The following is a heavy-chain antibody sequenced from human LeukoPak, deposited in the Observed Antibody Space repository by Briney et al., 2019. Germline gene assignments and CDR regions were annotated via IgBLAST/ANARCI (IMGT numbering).Heavy chain of an antibody. CDR3: ARGIPGYFGTSGYYYEY. J-gene: IGHJ4*02. CDR1: GDAISSNYW. V-gene: IGHV4-4*02. CDR2: VHHSGSS. Sequence: PSETLSLTCAVSGDAISSNYWWTWVRQPPGKGLEWIGEVHHSGSSNYNPSLKSRVTISIDKSENQFSLRLSSVSAADTAVYYCARGIPGYFGTSGYYYEYWGQGTLVTVSS. D-gene: IGHD3-22*01.